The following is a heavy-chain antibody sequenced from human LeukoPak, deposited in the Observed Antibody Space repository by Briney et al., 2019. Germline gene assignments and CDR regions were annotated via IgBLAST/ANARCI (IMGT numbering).Heavy chain of an antibody. CDR3: ARDHYYDSSGYRNWFDP. Sequence: GGSLRLSCAASGFTVSSNYMSWVRQAPGKGLEWVSVIYSGGSTYYVDSVKGRFSISRDNSKNTLYLQMNSLRAEDTAVYYCARDHYYDSSGYRNWFDPWGQGTLVTVSS. V-gene: IGHV3-66*01. J-gene: IGHJ5*02. CDR1: GFTVSSNY. CDR2: IYSGGST. D-gene: IGHD3-22*01.